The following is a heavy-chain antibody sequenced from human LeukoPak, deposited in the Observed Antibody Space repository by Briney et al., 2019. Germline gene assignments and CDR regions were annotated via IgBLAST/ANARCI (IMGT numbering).Heavy chain of an antibody. Sequence: GGSLRLSCAASGFTFSSYAMGWFRQAPGKGLEWVSAITASGGNTYYADSVKGRFTISRDNSKNTLYLQVNSLRAEDTAVYYCEKGKGYSYGRYFLTYGGKKPLVPVS. CDR3: EKGKGYSYGRYFLTY. CDR1: GFTFSSYA. V-gene: IGHV3-23*01. D-gene: IGHD5-18*01. CDR2: ITASGGNT. J-gene: IGHJ4*02.